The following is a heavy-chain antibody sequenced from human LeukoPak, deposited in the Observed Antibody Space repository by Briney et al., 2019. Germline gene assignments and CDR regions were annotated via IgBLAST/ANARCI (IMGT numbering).Heavy chain of an antibody. CDR3: ARDEFTIFGVVTHYGMDV. J-gene: IGHJ6*02. CDR1: GGPISSYY. V-gene: IGHV4-4*07. CDR2: IYTSGST. D-gene: IGHD3-3*01. Sequence: PSETLSLTCTVSGGPISSYYWSWIRQPAGKGLEWIGRIYTSGSTNYNPSLKSRVTMSVDTSKNQFSLKLSSVTAADTAVYYCARDEFTIFGVVTHYGMDVWGQGTTVTVSS.